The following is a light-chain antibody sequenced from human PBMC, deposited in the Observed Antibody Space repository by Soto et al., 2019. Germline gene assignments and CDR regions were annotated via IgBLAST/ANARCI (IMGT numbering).Light chain of an antibody. Sequence: EIVMTQSPGTLGFSPWETAAGSCIASQTIGLNYLAWYQQKPGQAPRLLIYGISTRAADIPARFSGSGSGTDFTLTISSLQSEDFAVYYCQQHSKWPITFGQGTRLEIK. CDR1: QTIGLN. J-gene: IGKJ5*01. V-gene: IGKV3-15*01. CDR3: QQHSKWPIT. CDR2: GIS.